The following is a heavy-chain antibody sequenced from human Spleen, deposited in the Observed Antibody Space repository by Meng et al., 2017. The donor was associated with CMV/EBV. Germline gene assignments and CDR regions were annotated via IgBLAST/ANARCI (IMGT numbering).Heavy chain of an antibody. V-gene: IGHV4-31*11. D-gene: IGHD2/OR15-2a*01. CDR1: GDYLTSVRYY. CDR3: ATGNTFYHAFNI. J-gene: IGHJ3*02. Sequence: AVSGDYLTSVRYYWSWIRQHPGKGLEWIGYISYSGNTFYNPSLKSQLALSVDMSKNQFSLKLNSVTAADTAVYYCATGNTFYHAFNIWGQGTMVTVSS. CDR2: ISYSGNT.